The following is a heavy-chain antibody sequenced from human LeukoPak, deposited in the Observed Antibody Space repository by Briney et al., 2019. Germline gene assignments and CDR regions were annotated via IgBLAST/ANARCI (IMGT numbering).Heavy chain of an antibody. J-gene: IGHJ4*02. Sequence: GESLKISCKGSGYSFTSYWIGWVRQMPGKGLEWMGIIYPGDSDTRYSPSFQGQVTISADKSISTAYLQWSSLKASDTAMYYGARGPYDSSGYPIPFDYWGQGTLVTVSS. CDR1: GYSFTSYW. CDR2: IYPGDSDT. V-gene: IGHV5-51*01. CDR3: ARGPYDSSGYPIPFDY. D-gene: IGHD3-22*01.